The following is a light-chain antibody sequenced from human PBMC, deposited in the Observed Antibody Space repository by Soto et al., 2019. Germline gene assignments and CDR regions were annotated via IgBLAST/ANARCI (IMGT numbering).Light chain of an antibody. CDR3: QRYCGSPRT. CDR2: GAS. J-gene: IGKJ1*01. Sequence: EVEMTESTGTLSLSPGERATLSCRASQSVTKSLAWVQQEPGQAPRLLIYGASSRATGIPDRSSGSGSGTDFTLTISRLEPEDFAVYYCQRYCGSPRTIGQGTNV. CDR1: QSVTKS. V-gene: IGKV3-20*01.